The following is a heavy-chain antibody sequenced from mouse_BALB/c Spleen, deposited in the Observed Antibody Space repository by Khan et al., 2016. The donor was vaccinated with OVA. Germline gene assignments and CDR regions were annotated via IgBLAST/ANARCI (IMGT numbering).Heavy chain of an antibody. D-gene: IGHD3-3*01. CDR1: GYSITSDYS. V-gene: IGHV3-2*02. J-gene: IGHJ3*02. CDR3: ARGRGY. Sequence: EVQLQESGPGLVKPSQSLSLTCTVTGYSITSDYSWNWIRQFPGNRLEWMGYISYSGSTSYTPSLKSRISFTRDTSKNQFLLQLNSVTAEDTATYYCARGRGYWGQGTLVTVSA. CDR2: ISYSGST.